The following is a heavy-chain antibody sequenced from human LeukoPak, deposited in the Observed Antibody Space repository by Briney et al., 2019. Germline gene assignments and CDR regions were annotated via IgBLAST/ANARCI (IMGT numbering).Heavy chain of an antibody. CDR3: ARGNYPWDYYDSSGPVDY. J-gene: IGHJ4*02. V-gene: IGHV1-8*02. CDR1: GGTFSSYA. D-gene: IGHD3-22*01. CDR2: MNPNSGNT. Sequence: ASVKVSCKASGGTFSSYAISWVRQAPGQGLEWMGWMNPNSGNTGYAQKFQGRVTMTRNTSISTAYMELSSLRSEDTAVYYCARGNYPWDYYDSSGPVDYWGQGTLVTVSS.